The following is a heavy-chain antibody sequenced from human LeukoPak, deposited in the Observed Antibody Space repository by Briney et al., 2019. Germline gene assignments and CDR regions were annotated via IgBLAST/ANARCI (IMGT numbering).Heavy chain of an antibody. J-gene: IGHJ3*02. D-gene: IGHD6-19*01. CDR3: ARGSSGHDAFDI. CDR1: GFTLNSNY. CDR2: IYTGGGT. Sequence: GGSLRLSCAASGFTLNSNYMTGVRQAPGKGVGWVSVIYTGGGTYYADSVKGRFTISRDNSKNTLYLQMHSLRAEDTAVYYCARGSSGHDAFDIWGQGTMVSVSS. V-gene: IGHV3-53*01.